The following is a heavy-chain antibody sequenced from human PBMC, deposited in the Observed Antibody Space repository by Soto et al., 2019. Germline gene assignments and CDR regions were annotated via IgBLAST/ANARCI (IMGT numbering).Heavy chain of an antibody. CDR2: INASHGNT. D-gene: IGHD6-13*01. Sequence: EASVKVSCKASGGTFSSYTISWVRQAPGQGLEWMGRINASHGNTKYSQKFQGRVTITRDTSASTAYMELSSLRSEGTAVYYCARVPWNSSSWYLGWFDPWGQGTLVTVSS. CDR3: ARVPWNSSSWYLGWFDP. V-gene: IGHV1-3*01. CDR1: GGTFSSYT. J-gene: IGHJ5*02.